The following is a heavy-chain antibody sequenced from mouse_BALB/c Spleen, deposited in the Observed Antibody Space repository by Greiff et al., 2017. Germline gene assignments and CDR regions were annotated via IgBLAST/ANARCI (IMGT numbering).Heavy chain of an antibody. CDR3: ASGGGDAMDY. J-gene: IGHJ4*01. V-gene: IGHV3-2*02. CDR2: ISYSGST. CDR1: GYSITSDYA. Sequence: EVQLVESGPGLVKPSQSLSLTCTVTGYSITSDYAWNWIRQFPGNKLEWMGYISYSGSTSYNPSLKSRISITRDTSKNQFFLQLNSVTTEDTATYYCASGGGDAMDYWGQGTSVTVSS.